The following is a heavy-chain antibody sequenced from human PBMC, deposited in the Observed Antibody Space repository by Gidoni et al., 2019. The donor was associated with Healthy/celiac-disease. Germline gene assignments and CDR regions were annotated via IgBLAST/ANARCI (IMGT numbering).Heavy chain of an antibody. V-gene: IGHV3-33*01. J-gene: IGHJ6*02. Sequence: RQPAGKGLGWLAVIWYDGSKKYDADYVEGQFTIARDNSKNTLYLQMNSRRAEVTAVDDGARGSDIVVVVAATDYYYGMDVWGQGTTVTVSS. CDR3: ARGSDIVVVVAATDYYYGMDV. D-gene: IGHD2-15*01. CDR2: IWYDGSKK.